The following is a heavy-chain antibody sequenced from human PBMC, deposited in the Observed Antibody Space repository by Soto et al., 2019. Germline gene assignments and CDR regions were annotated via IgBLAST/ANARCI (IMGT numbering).Heavy chain of an antibody. Sequence: QVELQQSGPGLVKPSQTLSLTCAISVDSVSSSSAAWNWIRQSPSRGLEWLGRTYYRSKWIHEYIFFMESRITINPDTSKTHFSLKLSSVSPVGRVVYYCAGVVCFRGMDVWGQGTPVTGSS. J-gene: IGHJ6*02. CDR3: AGVVCFRGMDV. CDR1: VDSVSSSSAA. CDR2: TYYRSKWIH. V-gene: IGHV6-1*01. D-gene: IGHD2-21*01.